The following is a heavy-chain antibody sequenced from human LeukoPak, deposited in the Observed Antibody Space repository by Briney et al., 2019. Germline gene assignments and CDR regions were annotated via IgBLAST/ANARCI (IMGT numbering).Heavy chain of an antibody. CDR1: GFTFSSYA. CDR2: ISGSGGST. Sequence: GGSLRLSCAASGFTFSSYAMSWVRQAPGKGLEWVSAISGSGGSTYYADSVKGRFTISRDNSKNTLYLQMNSLRAEDTAVYYCAKGPYSGSWEHLRYYYYGMDVWGQGTTVTVSS. V-gene: IGHV3-23*01. D-gene: IGHD6-13*01. J-gene: IGHJ6*02. CDR3: AKGPYSGSWEHLRYYYYGMDV.